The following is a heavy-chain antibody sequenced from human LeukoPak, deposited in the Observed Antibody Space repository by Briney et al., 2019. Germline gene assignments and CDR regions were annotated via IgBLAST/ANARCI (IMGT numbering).Heavy chain of an antibody. CDR3: ARGMRTFDY. Sequence: SETLSLTCTVSGDSISGSTYYWGWIRQPPGKGLEWIGSIYCTGTTYYNPSFKSRVTISVDTSKNQFSLKLSSVTAADTAVYYCARGMRTFDYWGQGTLVTVSS. CDR1: GDSISGSTYY. J-gene: IGHJ4*02. V-gene: IGHV4-39*01. CDR2: IYCTGTT.